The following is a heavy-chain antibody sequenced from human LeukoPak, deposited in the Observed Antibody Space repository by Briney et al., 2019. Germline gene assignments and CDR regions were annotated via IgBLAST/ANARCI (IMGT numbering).Heavy chain of an antibody. CDR1: GFTFSSYS. CDR3: ARGGIAVAGLDY. Sequence: GGSLRLSCAASGFTFSSYSMNWVRQAPGKELEWVSSISSSSSYIYYADSVKGRFTISRDNAKNSLYLQMNSLRAEDTAVYYCARGGIAVAGLDYWGQGTLVTVSS. D-gene: IGHD6-19*01. J-gene: IGHJ4*02. CDR2: ISSSSSYI. V-gene: IGHV3-21*01.